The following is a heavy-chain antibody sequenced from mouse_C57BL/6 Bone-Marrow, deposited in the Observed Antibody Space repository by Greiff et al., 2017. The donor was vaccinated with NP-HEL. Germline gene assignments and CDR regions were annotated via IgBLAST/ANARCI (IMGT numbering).Heavy chain of an antibody. CDR2: INPSSGYT. V-gene: IGHV1-4*01. J-gene: IGHJ3*01. CDR3: ASHSWFAY. CDR1: GYTFTSYT. Sequence: VQLQQSGAELARPGASVKMSCKASGYTFTSYTMHWVKQRPGQGLEWIGYINPSSGYTKYNQKFKDKATLTADKSSSTAYMQLSSLTSEDSAVHYCASHSWFAYWGQGTLVTVSA.